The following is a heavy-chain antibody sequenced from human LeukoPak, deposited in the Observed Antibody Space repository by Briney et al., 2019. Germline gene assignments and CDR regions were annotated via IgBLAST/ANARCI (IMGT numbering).Heavy chain of an antibody. CDR2: IYPGDSDT. V-gene: IGHV5-51*01. Sequence: GESLKISCKGSGYSFTNYWIGWVRQMPGKGLEWMGVIYPGDSDTRYRPSFQDQVTMSVDKSLSTAYLQWSSLKASDTAAYYCASSVGADTSGFFFDYWGQGTLVTVSS. D-gene: IGHD3-22*01. CDR1: GYSFTNYW. J-gene: IGHJ4*02. CDR3: ASSVGADTSGFFFDY.